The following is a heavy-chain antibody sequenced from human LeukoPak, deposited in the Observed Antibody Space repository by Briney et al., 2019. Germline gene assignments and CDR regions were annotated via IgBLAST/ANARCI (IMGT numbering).Heavy chain of an antibody. V-gene: IGHV3-53*04. CDR1: GFTFSSYG. CDR2: IYSGGST. J-gene: IGHJ4*02. Sequence: GGSLRLSCAASGFTFSSYGMHWVRQAPGKGLEWVSVIYSGGSTYYADSVKGRFTISRHNSKNTLYLQMNSLRAEDTAVYYCAREKAGANSFDYWGQGTLVTVSS. D-gene: IGHD1-26*01. CDR3: AREKAGANSFDY.